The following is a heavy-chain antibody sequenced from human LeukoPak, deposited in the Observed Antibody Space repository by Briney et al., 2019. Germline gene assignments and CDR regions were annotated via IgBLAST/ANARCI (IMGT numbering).Heavy chain of an antibody. CDR3: ARDSDYDFWSGLTADYYYYYYMDV. V-gene: IGHV4-61*02. CDR1: GGSISSGSYY. D-gene: IGHD3-3*01. J-gene: IGHJ6*03. Sequence: SSETLSLTCTVSGGSISSGSYYWSWIRQPAGKGLEWIGRIYTSGSTNYNPSLKSRFTISVDTSKNQFSQKLSSVTAADTAVYYCARDSDYDFWSGLTADYYYYYYMDVWGKGTTVTVSS. CDR2: IYTSGST.